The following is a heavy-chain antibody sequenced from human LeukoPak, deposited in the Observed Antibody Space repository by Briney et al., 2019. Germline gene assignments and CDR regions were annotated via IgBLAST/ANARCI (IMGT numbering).Heavy chain of an antibody. CDR3: ARDIKIAAAGTGGY. D-gene: IGHD6-13*01. V-gene: IGHV1-2*02. CDR1: GYTFTGYY. Sequence: ASVTVSRKASGYTFTGYYMHWVRQAPGQGLEWMGWINPNSGGTNYAQKFQGRVTMTRDTSISTAYMELSRLRSDDTAVYYCARDIKIAAAGTGGYWGQGTLVTVSS. J-gene: IGHJ4*02. CDR2: INPNSGGT.